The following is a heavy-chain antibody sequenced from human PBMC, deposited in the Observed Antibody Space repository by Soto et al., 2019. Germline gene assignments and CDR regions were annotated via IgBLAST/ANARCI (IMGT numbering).Heavy chain of an antibody. Sequence: DVQLLESGGGLVQPGGSLRLSCAASGFSFSSYAMVWVRQAPRKGLEWVAVISARGGSSYFADSVKGRFTLSRDNFKTVLSLEMNSLRAEDTAIYFCAKGSIEYSASVDNWGQGTLVVVSS. D-gene: IGHD5-12*01. CDR1: GFSFSSYA. J-gene: IGHJ4*02. V-gene: IGHV3-23*01. CDR3: AKGSIEYSASVDN. CDR2: ISARGGSS.